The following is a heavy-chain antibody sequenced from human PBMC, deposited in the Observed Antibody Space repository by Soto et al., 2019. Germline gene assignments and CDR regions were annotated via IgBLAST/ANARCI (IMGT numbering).Heavy chain of an antibody. CDR2: ISAYNGNT. Sequence: QVQLVQSGAEVKKPGASVKVSCKASGYTFTSYGISWVRQAPGQGLEWMGWISAYNGNTNYAQKLQGRVTMTTDTSTSTAYMEMRSLRSDDTAVYYCARDEWDDFWSVYYKSYYYGMDVWGQGTTVTVSS. V-gene: IGHV1-18*04. D-gene: IGHD3-3*01. CDR3: ARDEWDDFWSVYYKSYYYGMDV. CDR1: GYTFTSYG. J-gene: IGHJ6*02.